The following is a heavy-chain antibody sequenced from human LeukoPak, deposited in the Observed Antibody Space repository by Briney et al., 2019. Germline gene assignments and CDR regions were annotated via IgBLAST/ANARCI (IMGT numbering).Heavy chain of an antibody. J-gene: IGHJ5*01. D-gene: IGHD6-13*01. V-gene: IGHV3-21*01. CDR3: ARDGYSSSWYVGGFDC. CDR2: ISSSSSYI. CDR1: GFTFSASA. Sequence: GGSLRLSCAASGFTFSASAIHWVRQAPGKGLEWVSSISSSSSYIYYADSVKGRFTISRDNAKNSLYLQMNSLRAEDTAVYYCARDGYSSSWYVGGFDCWGQGTLVTVSS.